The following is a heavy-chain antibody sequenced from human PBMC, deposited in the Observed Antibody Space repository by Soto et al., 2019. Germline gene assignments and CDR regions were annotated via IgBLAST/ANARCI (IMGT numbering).Heavy chain of an antibody. D-gene: IGHD5-18*01. CDR2: INPNSGGT. Sequence: AASVKVSCKASGYTFTGYCMHWVRQAPGQGLEWMGWINPNSGGTNYAQKFQGWVTMTRDTSISTAYMELSRLRSDDTAVYYCARGLPSMDVWGQGTTVTVSS. CDR1: GYTFTGYC. J-gene: IGHJ6*02. V-gene: IGHV1-2*04. CDR3: ARGLPSMDV.